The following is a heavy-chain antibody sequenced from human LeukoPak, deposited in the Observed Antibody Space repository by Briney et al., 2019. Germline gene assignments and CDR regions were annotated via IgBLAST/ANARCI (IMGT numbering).Heavy chain of an antibody. V-gene: IGHV1-69*06. J-gene: IGHJ4*02. CDR3: ASWGYSYAEHY. D-gene: IGHD5-18*01. CDR1: GGTFSSYA. CDR2: IIPIFGTA. Sequence: ASVKVSCKSSGGTFSSYAISWVRQAPGQGLEWMGGIIPIFGTANYAQKFQGRVTITADKSTSTAYMELSSLRSEDTAVYYCASWGYSYAEHYWGQGTLVTVSS.